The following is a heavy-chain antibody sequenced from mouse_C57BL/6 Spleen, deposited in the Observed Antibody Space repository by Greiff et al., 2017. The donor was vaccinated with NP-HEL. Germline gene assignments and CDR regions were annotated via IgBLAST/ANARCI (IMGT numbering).Heavy chain of an antibody. V-gene: IGHV1-80*01. D-gene: IGHD2-2*01. Sequence: QVQLKQSGAELVKPGASVKISCKASGYAFSSYWMNWVKQRPGKGLEWIGQIYPGDGDTNYNGKFKGKATLTADKSSSTAYMQLSSLTSEDSAVYFCARRDYGYDGGFAYWGQGTLVTVSA. CDR3: ARRDYGYDGGFAY. CDR1: GYAFSSYW. CDR2: IYPGDGDT. J-gene: IGHJ3*01.